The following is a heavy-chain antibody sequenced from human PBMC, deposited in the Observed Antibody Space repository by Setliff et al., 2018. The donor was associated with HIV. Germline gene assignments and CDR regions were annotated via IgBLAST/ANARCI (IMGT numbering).Heavy chain of an antibody. J-gene: IGHJ4*02. CDR3: ARRATYYYGSGSYSDY. CDR1: GGTFSSYV. V-gene: IGHV1-8*02. D-gene: IGHD3-10*01. CDR2: MNPNSGNT. Sequence: ASVKVSCKASGGTFSSYVINWVRQATGQGLEWMGWMNPNSGNTGYAQKFQGRVTMTRNTSISTAYMELSSLRSEDTAVYYCARRATYYYGSGSYSDYWGQGTLVTVSS.